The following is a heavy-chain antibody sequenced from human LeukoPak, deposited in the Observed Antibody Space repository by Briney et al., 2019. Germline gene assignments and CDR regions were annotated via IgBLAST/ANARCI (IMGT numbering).Heavy chain of an antibody. Sequence: ASVKVSCKASGYTFTGYYMHWVRQAPGQGLEWMGWINPNSGGTNYAQKFQGRVTMTRDTSICTAYMELSRLRSDDTAVYYCARVLAYCGGDCFDYWGQGTLVTVSS. D-gene: IGHD2-21*02. V-gene: IGHV1-2*02. J-gene: IGHJ4*02. CDR1: GYTFTGYY. CDR3: ARVLAYCGGDCFDY. CDR2: INPNSGGT.